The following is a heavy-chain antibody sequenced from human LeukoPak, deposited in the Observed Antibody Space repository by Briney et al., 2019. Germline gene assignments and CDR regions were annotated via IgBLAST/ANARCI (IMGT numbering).Heavy chain of an antibody. CDR1: GGSITTYY. CDR2: IHYTGST. V-gene: IGHV4-59*12. CDR3: ASASNSYYFDF. Sequence: KPSETLSLTCTFSGGSITTYYWSWIRQPPGQRLEWIGYIHYTGSTNYNPSLKSRVTISIDTSKNQFSLHLTSVTAADTAVYYCASASNSYYFDFWGQGTLVTVSS. D-gene: IGHD2-2*01. J-gene: IGHJ4*02.